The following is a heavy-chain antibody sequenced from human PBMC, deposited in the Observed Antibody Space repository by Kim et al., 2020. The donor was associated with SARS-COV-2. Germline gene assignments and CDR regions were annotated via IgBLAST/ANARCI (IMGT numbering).Heavy chain of an antibody. Sequence: SETLSLTCTVSGGSISSYYWSWIRQPPGKGLEWIGYIYYSGSTNYNPSLKSRVTISVDTSKNQFSLKLSSVTAADTAVYYCARFVLSSYSGYDYGDTYFDYWGQGTLVTVSS. V-gene: IGHV4-59*01. CDR3: ARFVLSSYSGYDYGDTYFDY. D-gene: IGHD5-12*01. CDR1: GGSISSYY. CDR2: IYYSGST. J-gene: IGHJ4*02.